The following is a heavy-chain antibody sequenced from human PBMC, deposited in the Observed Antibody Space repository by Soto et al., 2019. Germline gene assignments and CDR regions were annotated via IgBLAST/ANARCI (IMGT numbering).Heavy chain of an antibody. CDR1: GGSISSSSYY. CDR3: ARYSSGLEYFQH. V-gene: IGHV4-39*01. J-gene: IGHJ1*01. D-gene: IGHD6-19*01. CDR2: IYYSGST. Sequence: SETLSLTCTVSGGSISSSSYYWGWIRQPPGKGLEWIGSIYYSGSTYYNPSLKSRVTISVDTSKNQFSLKLSSVTAADTAVYYCARYSSGLEYFQHWGQGTLVTVS.